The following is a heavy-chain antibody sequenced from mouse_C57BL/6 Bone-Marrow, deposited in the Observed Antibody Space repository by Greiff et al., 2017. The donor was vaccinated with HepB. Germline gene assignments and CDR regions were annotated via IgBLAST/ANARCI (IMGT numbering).Heavy chain of an antibody. V-gene: IGHV1-50*01. J-gene: IGHJ2*01. CDR2: IDPSDSYT. Sequence: QVQLQQSGAELVKPGASVKLSCKASGYTFTSYWMQWVKQRPGQGLEWIGEIDPSDSYTNYNQKFKGKATLTVDTSSSTAYMQLSSLTSEDSAVYYCARLELFDYWGQGTTLTVSS. CDR3: ARLELFDY. CDR1: GYTFTSYW.